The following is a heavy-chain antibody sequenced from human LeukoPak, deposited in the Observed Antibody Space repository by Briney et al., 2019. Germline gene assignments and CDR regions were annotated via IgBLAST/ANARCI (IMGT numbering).Heavy chain of an antibody. V-gene: IGHV3-30*03. J-gene: IGHJ6*03. D-gene: IGHD4-11*01. CDR2: ISYDGSNK. CDR3: ATTTGRNYYYMDV. Sequence: GRSLRLSCAASGFTFSSYGMHWVRQAPGKGLEWVAVISYDGSNKYYADSVKGRFTISRDNSKNTLYLQMNSLRAEDTAVYYCATTTGRNYYYMDVWGKGTTVTVSS. CDR1: GFTFSSYG.